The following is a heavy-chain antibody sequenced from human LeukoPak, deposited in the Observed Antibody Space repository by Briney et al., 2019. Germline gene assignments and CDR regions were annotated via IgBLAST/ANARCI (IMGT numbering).Heavy chain of an antibody. CDR3: ARDPTEDIVVVPAAMSWFDP. J-gene: IGHJ5*02. V-gene: IGHV4-4*02. CDR1: GGSISSSNW. D-gene: IGHD2-2*01. CDR2: IYHSGST. Sequence: SGTLSLTCAVSGGSISSSNWWSWVRQPPGKGLEWIGEIYHSGSTNYNPSLKSRATISVDKSKNQFSLKLSSVTAADTAVYYCARDPTEDIVVVPAAMSWFDPWGQGTLVTVSS.